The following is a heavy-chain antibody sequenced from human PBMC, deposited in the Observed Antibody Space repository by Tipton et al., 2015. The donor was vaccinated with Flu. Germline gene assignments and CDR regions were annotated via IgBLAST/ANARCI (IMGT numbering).Heavy chain of an antibody. V-gene: IGHV4-38-2*02. D-gene: IGHD3-10*01. CDR3: ARLTYYYGSGTSDC. CDR1: GDSIRSDYY. CDR2: MSHSGRT. Sequence: TLSLTCTVSGDSIRSDYYWGWIRQPPGKGLEWIGSMSHSGRTYYNPSLKSRVTISADTWKTQFSLKLGSVTAADTAVYYCARLTYYYGSGTSDCWGQGTLLTVSS. J-gene: IGHJ4*02.